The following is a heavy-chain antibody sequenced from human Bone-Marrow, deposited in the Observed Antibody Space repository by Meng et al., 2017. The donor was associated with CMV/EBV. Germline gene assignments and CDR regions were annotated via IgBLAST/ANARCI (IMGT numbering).Heavy chain of an antibody. CDR3: AREGSGQPYYYGMDV. CDR2: MNPNSGNT. CDR1: GYTFTSYD. J-gene: IGHJ6*02. Sequence: ASVKVSCKASGYTFTSYDINWVRQATGQGLEWMGWMNPNSGNTGYAQKFQGRVTITRNTSISTAYMELSSLRSEDTAVYYCAREGSGQPYYYGMDVWGQGTTVTVSS. V-gene: IGHV1-8*03. D-gene: IGHD6-13*01.